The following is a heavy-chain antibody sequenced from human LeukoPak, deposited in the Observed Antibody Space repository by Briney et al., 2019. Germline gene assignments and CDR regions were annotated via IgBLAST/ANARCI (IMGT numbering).Heavy chain of an antibody. J-gene: IGHJ4*02. CDR1: GYTFTSYY. V-gene: IGHV1-46*01. D-gene: IGHD4-17*01. CDR2: LSPSCGGT. Sequence: ASVKVSCKASGYTFTSYYIHWVRQAPGQGLEWMGILSPSCGGTSYSQKFQGRVTMTRDMSASTVYMELRSLRSDDTAVYYCARDEDYGIFVNVDYWGQGTLVTVSS. CDR3: ARDEDYGIFVNVDY.